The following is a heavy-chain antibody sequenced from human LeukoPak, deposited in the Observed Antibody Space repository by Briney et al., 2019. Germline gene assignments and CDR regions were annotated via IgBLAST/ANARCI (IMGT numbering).Heavy chain of an antibody. CDR3: AKDYGYGSGNYFPDY. V-gene: IGHV3-23*01. CDR2: VSGGGGDT. D-gene: IGHD3-10*01. Sequence: GESLRLSCVASGFTFSSYAMSWVRQAPGKGLARVSDVSGGGGDTYYADSVKGRFTISRDNSKNTLYLQMNSLRAEDTAVYYCAKDYGYGSGNYFPDYWGQGTLVTVSS. CDR1: GFTFSSYA. J-gene: IGHJ4*02.